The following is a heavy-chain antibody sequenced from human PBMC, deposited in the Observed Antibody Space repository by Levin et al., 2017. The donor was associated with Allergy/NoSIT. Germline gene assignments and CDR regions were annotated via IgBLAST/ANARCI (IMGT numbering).Heavy chain of an antibody. J-gene: IGHJ4*02. CDR1: GYTFSNYA. D-gene: IGHD5-18*01. Sequence: SVKVSCKASGYTFSNYAISWLRQAPGQGPEWMGGILSMRNTPNYAQMFKGRVTITADESTTTAYMALSSLTPEDTAVYYCARGYTYGLSVWGVYYFDYWGQGTLVTVSS. CDR2: ILSMRNTP. V-gene: IGHV1-69*13. CDR3: ARGYTYGLSVWGVYYFDY.